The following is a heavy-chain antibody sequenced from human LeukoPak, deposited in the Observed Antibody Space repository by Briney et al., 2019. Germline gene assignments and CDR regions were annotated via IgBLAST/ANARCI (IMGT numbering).Heavy chain of an antibody. CDR2: INHSGST. Sequence: SETLSLTCAVYGGSFSGYYWSWIRQPPGKGLEWIGEINHSGSTNYNPSLKSRVTISVDTSKNQFSLKLSSVTAADTAVYYCTKAGGSWWFDPWGQGTPVTVSS. CDR1: GGSFSGYY. J-gene: IGHJ5*02. D-gene: IGHD1-26*01. V-gene: IGHV4-34*01. CDR3: TKAGGSWWFDP.